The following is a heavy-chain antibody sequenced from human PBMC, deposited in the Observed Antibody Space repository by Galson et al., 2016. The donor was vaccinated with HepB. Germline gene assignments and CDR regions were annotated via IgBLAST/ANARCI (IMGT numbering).Heavy chain of an antibody. D-gene: IGHD4-17*01. J-gene: IGHJ2*01. CDR1: GFTFSSYA. CDR2: IWYDGSNE. V-gene: IGHV3-33*08. CDR3: ATTTVTMDWYFDL. Sequence: SLRLSCAASGFTFSSYAMHWVRQAPGKGLEWVAVIWYDGSNEHYADSVKGRSTISRDNSKNTLYLQMSSLRAEDTAVYFCATTTVTMDWYFDLWGRGTLVTVSS.